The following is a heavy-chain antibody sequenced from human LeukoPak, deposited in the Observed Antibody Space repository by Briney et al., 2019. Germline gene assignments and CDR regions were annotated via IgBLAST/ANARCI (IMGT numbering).Heavy chain of an antibody. CDR3: APDLTATGTGSWFDP. CDR1: GFTFSSYA. D-gene: IGHD6-13*01. V-gene: IGHV3-23*01. CDR2: ISGSGGST. J-gene: IGHJ5*02. Sequence: GGSLRLSCAASGFTFSSYAMSWVRQAPGKGLEWVSAISGSGGSTYYADSVKGRFTISRGNSKNTLYLQMNSLRAEDTAVYYCAPDLTATGTGSWFDPWGQGTLVTVSS.